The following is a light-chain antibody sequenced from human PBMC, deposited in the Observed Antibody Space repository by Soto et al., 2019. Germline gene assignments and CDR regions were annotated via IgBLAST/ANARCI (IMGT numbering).Light chain of an antibody. Sequence: EIVLTQSPGTLSLSPGERATLSCRADRSVSDTLLTWFQQKPGQAPRLLIFGTSNRAPGIPDRFSGSGSGTDFTLTISRREPDDFAVYYCQHYGDSSWTFGQGTKVEI. V-gene: IGKV3-20*01. J-gene: IGKJ1*01. CDR3: QHYGDSSWT. CDR1: RSVSDTL. CDR2: GTS.